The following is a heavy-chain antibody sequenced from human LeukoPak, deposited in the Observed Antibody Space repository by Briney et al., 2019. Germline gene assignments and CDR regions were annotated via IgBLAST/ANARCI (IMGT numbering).Heavy chain of an antibody. CDR2: IYYSGNT. D-gene: IGHD3-16*01. CDR3: AREIYDYFRGWGVDP. V-gene: IGHV4-61*01. CDR1: RGSIISTSHY. J-gene: IGHJ5*02. Sequence: SETLSLTCSVSRGSIISTSHYWGWIRQPPGKGLEWIGYIYYSGNTNYNPSLKSRVTISVDTSKNQFSLKLRSMTAADTAVYYCAREIYDYFRGWGVDPWGQGALVTVSS.